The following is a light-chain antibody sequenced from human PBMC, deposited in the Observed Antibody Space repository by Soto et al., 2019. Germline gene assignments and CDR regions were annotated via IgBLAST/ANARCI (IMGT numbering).Light chain of an antibody. Sequence: HSALTQPPSASGSPGQSVTISCTGTSSDVGAYKYVSWYQQYPGKAPKLMIYEVSKRPSGVPDRFSGSKSGNTASLTVSGLQAEDEADYYCTSHVGSNIWVFGGGTQLTVL. J-gene: IGLJ3*02. V-gene: IGLV2-8*01. CDR2: EVS. CDR1: SSDVGAYKY. CDR3: TSHVGSNIWV.